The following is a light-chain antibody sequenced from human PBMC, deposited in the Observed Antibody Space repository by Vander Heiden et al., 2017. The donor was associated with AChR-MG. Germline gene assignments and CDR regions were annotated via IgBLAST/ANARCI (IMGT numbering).Light chain of an antibody. J-gene: IGLJ1*01. CDR2: DVS. V-gene: IGLV2-23*02. Sequence: QSALTQPASVSGSPGQSITISCTGTSSDVGSYNLVSWYQQHPGKAPKLMIYDVSKRPSGVSNRFSGSKSGNTASPTTSGLQAEDEADYYCCSYAGSSTSLVVFGTGTKVTVL. CDR3: CSYAGSSTSLVV. CDR1: SSDVGSYNL.